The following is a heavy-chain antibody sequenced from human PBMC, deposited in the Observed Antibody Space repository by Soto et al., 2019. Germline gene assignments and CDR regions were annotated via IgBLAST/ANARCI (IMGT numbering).Heavy chain of an antibody. CDR1: GNTFTYRY. Sequence: QVQLVQSGAEVKKTGSSVTVSCKALGNTFTYRYLHWVRQAPGQALEWMGWITPFSGDVHYAQKFQERVTITTDRSINTAYMQMSSLRSEDTAMYFCAGGGAGSGPFTWELPDHWGQGTLVTVSS. CDR3: AGGGAGSGPFTWELPDH. J-gene: IGHJ4*02. V-gene: IGHV1-45*02. D-gene: IGHD1-26*01. CDR2: ITPFSGDV.